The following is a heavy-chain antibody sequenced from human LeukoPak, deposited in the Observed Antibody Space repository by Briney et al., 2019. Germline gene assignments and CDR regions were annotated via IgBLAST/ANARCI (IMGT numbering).Heavy chain of an antibody. V-gene: IGHV3-13*01. CDR1: GFTFSSYD. CDR2: IGTAGDT. CDR3: ARGGRDFWSGYCGLYYFDY. Sequence: GGSLRLSCAASGFTFSSYDMHWVRQATGKGLEWVSAIGTAGDTYYPGSVKGRFTISRENAKNSLYLQMNSLRAGDTAVYYCARGGRDFWSGYCGLYYFDYWGQGTLVTVSS. D-gene: IGHD3-3*01. J-gene: IGHJ4*02.